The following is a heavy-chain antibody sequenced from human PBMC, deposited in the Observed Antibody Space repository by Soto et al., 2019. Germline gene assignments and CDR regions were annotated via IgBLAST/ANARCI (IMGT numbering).Heavy chain of an antibody. CDR2: MYVDGST. CDR3: ASDGGSHPAVAGTQYYGMDV. D-gene: IGHD6-19*01. CDR1: GFSVSGNS. J-gene: IGHJ6*02. V-gene: IGHV3-53*01. Sequence: EVQLVASGGDLIQPGGSLRLSCGVSGFSVSGNSLSWVRQAPGKGLEWVSYMYVDGSTYYADSVRGRFTLSRDNSKNTLYLPMNPLRGEDTAVYYCASDGGSHPAVAGTQYYGMDVWGQGTTVTVSS.